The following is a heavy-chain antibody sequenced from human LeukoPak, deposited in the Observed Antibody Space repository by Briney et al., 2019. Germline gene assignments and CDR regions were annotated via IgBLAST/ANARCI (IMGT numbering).Heavy chain of an antibody. CDR1: GYRFTGYY. CDR2: VNPHSGGT. Sequence: ASVTVSCKASGYRFTGYYIHWLRQAPGQGLEWMGWVNPHSGGTNYAQKFQGRVTMTRDTTITTAYMELTKLTSDDTAVYYCARVWESVRLKVYYMDDWGKGTTVAVSS. D-gene: IGHD3-10*02. CDR3: ARVWESVRLKVYYMDD. V-gene: IGHV1-2*02. J-gene: IGHJ6*03.